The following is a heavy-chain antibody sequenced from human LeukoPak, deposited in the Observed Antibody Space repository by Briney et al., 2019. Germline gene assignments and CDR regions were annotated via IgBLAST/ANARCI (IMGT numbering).Heavy chain of an antibody. V-gene: IGHV3-30*18. D-gene: IGHD3-22*01. CDR2: ISYDGSNK. CDR3: AKDATGHYDSSGYLDY. J-gene: IGHJ4*02. Sequence: PGGSLRLSCAASGFTFSSYGMHWVRQAPGKGLEWVAVISYDGSNKYYADSVKGRFTISRDNSKNTLYLQMNSLRAEDTAVYYCAKDATGHYDSSGYLDYWGQGTLVTVSS. CDR1: GFTFSSYG.